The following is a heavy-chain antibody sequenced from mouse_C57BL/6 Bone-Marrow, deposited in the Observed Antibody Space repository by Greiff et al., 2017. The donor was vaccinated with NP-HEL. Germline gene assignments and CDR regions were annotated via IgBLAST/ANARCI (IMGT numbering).Heavy chain of an antibody. CDR1: GFNIKDYY. D-gene: IGHD1-1*01. J-gene: IGHJ1*03. CDR2: IDPEDGET. CDR3: ARHTTVVATDGYFDV. V-gene: IGHV14-2*01. Sequence: EVQLQESGAELVKPGASVKLSCTASGFNIKDYYMHWVKQRTEQGLEWIGRIDPEDGETKYAPKFQGKATITADTSSNTAYLQLSSLRSEGTAVYYCARHTTVVATDGYFDVWGTGTTVTVSS.